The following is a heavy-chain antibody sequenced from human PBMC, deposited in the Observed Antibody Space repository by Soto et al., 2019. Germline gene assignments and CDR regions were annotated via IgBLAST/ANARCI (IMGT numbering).Heavy chain of an antibody. D-gene: IGHD6-19*01. CDR1: GGSFSGYY. V-gene: IGHV4-34*01. Sequence: QVQLQQWGAGLLKPSETLSLTCAVYGGSFSGYYWSWIRQPPGKGLEWIGEINHSGGTNYNPSLKSRVTIAVDTSNNQVSLKLRSVTAADTAVYYCARVRGSGWFDYWGQGTLVTVSS. CDR2: INHSGGT. CDR3: ARVRGSGWFDY. J-gene: IGHJ4*02.